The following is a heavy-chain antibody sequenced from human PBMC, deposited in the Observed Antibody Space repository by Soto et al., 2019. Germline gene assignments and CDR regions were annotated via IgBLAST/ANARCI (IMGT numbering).Heavy chain of an antibody. J-gene: IGHJ5*02. CDR1: GYSFTSYW. CDR3: AAIAAAGKIRLFEP. V-gene: IGHV5-51*01. Sequence: GESLKISCKGSGYSFTSYWIGWVLQIPWKGLEWMGIIYPGDSDTRYSPSFQGQVTISADKSISTAYLQWSSLKASDTAMYYCAAIAAAGKIRLFEPRGQGTLVNLSS. CDR2: IYPGDSDT. D-gene: IGHD6-13*01.